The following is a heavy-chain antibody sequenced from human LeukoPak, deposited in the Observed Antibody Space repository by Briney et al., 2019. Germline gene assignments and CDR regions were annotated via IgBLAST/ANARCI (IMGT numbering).Heavy chain of an antibody. J-gene: IGHJ6*02. CDR3: AKEKETYYYGSGSYFPSYYYYGMDV. Sequence: GGSLRLSCAASGFTFSSYAMSWVRQAPGKGLEWVSAISVSGGSKYYADSVKGRFTISRDNSKNTLYLQMNSLRSEDTAVYYCAKEKETYYYGSGSYFPSYYYYGMDVWGQGTTVTVSS. CDR2: ISVSGGSK. V-gene: IGHV3-23*01. CDR1: GFTFSSYA. D-gene: IGHD3-10*01.